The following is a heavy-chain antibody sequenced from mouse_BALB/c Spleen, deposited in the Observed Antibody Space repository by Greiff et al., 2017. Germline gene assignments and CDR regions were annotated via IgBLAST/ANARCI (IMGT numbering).Heavy chain of an antibody. CDR3: ARKGHDYGGFAY. D-gene: IGHD2-4*01. Sequence: QVQLQQSGAELAKPGASVTMSCKASGYTFTSYWMHWVKQRPGQGLEWIGYINPSTGYTEYNQKFKDKATLTADKSSSTVYMQLSSLTSDDSAVYYCARKGHDYGGFAYWGQGTLVTVSA. CDR2: INPSTGYT. V-gene: IGHV1-7*01. CDR1: GYTFTSYW. J-gene: IGHJ3*01.